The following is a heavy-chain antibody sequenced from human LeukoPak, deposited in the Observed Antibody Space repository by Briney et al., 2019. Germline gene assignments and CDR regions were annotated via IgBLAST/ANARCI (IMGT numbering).Heavy chain of an antibody. CDR3: ARFLSGSGSYPTRGYYYGMDV. Sequence: REASVKVSCKASGYTFTSYYTHWVRQAPGQGLEWMGIINPNSGNTGYAQKFQGRVTMTRNTSISTAYMELSSLRSEDTAVYYCARFLSGSGSYPTRGYYYGMDVWGQGTTVTVSS. J-gene: IGHJ6*02. V-gene: IGHV1-8*02. CDR1: GYTFTSYY. CDR2: INPNSGNT. D-gene: IGHD3-10*01.